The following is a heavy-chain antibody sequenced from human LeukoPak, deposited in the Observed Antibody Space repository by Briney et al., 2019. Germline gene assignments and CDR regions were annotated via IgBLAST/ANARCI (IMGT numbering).Heavy chain of an antibody. V-gene: IGHV4-31*03. D-gene: IGHD3-10*01. CDR3: ANYGSGSYRFDP. CDR2: IYYSGST. CDR1: GGSISSGGYY. J-gene: IGHJ5*02. Sequence: PSQTLSLTCTVSGGSISSGGYYWSWIRQHPGKGLEWIGYIYYSGSTYYNPSLKSRVTISVDTSKNQFSLKLSSVTAADTAVYYCANYGSGSYRFDPWGQGTLVTVSS.